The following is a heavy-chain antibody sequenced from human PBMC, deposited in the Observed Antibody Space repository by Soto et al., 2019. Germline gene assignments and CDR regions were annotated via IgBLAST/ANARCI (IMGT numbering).Heavy chain of an antibody. CDR1: GFTFSSYS. CDR3: ARDGGDGYNFDY. J-gene: IGHJ4*02. V-gene: IGHV3-21*01. D-gene: IGHD5-12*01. CDR2: ISSSSSYI. Sequence: GGSLRLSCAASGFTFSSYSMNWVRQAPGKGLEWVSSISSSSSYIYYADSVKGRFTISRDNAKNSLYLQMNSLRAEDTAVYYCARDGGDGYNFDYWGQGTLVTVSS.